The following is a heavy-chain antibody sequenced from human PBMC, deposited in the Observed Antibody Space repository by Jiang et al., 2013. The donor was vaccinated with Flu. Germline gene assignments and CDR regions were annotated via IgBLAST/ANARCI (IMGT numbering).Heavy chain of an antibody. CDR1: GYTFTSYA. CDR2: INAGDGNT. CDR3: ARDRSQNYGDYYFDY. D-gene: IGHD4-17*01. J-gene: IGHJ4*02. Sequence: SGAEVKKPGASVKVSCKASGYTFTSYAMHWVRQAPGQRLEWMGWINAGDGNTKYSQKFQGRVTITRDTSASTAYMELSSLRSEDTAVYYCARDRSQNYGDYYFDYWGQGTLVTVSS. V-gene: IGHV1-3*01.